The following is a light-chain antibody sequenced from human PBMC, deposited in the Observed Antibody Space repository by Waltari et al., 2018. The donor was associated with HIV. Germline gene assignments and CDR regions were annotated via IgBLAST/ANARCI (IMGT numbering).Light chain of an antibody. CDR3: QQYGSSPLT. J-gene: IGKJ1*01. V-gene: IGKV3-20*01. Sequence: DIVLTQSPGTLPLSPGERATLPGRASQSVSSSYLAWYQQKPGQAPRLLIYGASSRATSIPDRFSGSGSGTDFTLTISRLEPEDFAVYYCQQYGSSPLTFGQGTKVEIK. CDR2: GAS. CDR1: QSVSSSY.